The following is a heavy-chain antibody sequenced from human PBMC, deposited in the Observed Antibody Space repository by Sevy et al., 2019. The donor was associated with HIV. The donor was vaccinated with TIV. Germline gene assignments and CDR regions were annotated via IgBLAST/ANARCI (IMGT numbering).Heavy chain of an antibody. V-gene: IGHV3-33*01. CDR3: ARDPVEMATIPYPLYFDY. Sequence: GGSLRLSCAASGFTFSSYGMHWVRQAPGKGLEWVAVIWYDGSNKYYADSVKGRFTISRDNSKNTLYLQMNSLRAEDTDLYYCARDPVEMATIPYPLYFDYWGQGTLVTVSS. CDR1: GFTFSSYG. D-gene: IGHD5-12*01. J-gene: IGHJ4*02. CDR2: IWYDGSNK.